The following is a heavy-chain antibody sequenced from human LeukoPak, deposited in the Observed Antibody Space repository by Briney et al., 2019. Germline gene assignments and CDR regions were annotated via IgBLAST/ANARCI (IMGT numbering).Heavy chain of an antibody. CDR1: GFTFSSYD. CDR3: ARGPGRGVTWFDP. J-gene: IGHJ5*02. CDR2: IGVGGDI. Sequence: GGSLRLSCAGSGFTFSSYDMHWVRQGAGKGLEWVSGIGVGGDIHYPGSVKGRFTISRENAKNSVYLQMNNLRVGDTAVYYCARGPGRGVTWFDPWGQGTLVTVSS. V-gene: IGHV3-13*01. D-gene: IGHD3-10*01.